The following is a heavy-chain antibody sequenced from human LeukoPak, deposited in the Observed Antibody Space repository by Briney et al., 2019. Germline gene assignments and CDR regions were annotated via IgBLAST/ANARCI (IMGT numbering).Heavy chain of an antibody. CDR2: ISGSGGST. CDR1: GFTFSSYA. CDR3: ARDLGSGRGTLGAD. V-gene: IGHV3-23*01. J-gene: IGHJ4*02. D-gene: IGHD3-10*01. Sequence: QAGGSLRLSCAASGFTFSSYAMSWVRQAPGKGLEWVSAISGSGGSTYYADSVKGRFTISRDNAKNSLYLQMNNLRAEDTALYYCARDLGSGRGTLGADWGQGTLVTVSS.